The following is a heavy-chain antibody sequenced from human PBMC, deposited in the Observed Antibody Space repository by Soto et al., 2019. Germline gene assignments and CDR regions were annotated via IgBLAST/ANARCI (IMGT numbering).Heavy chain of an antibody. Sequence: TLSLTCTVSGDSISSGDYYWSWIRQPPGKGLEWVGYIYYSGSSYYNPSLKSRVALSVDTSKNQVSLKLSSVTAADTAVYYCAGDPSVYYGATGYWGQGSLVTVSS. J-gene: IGHJ4*02. CDR2: IYYSGSS. D-gene: IGHD1-26*01. V-gene: IGHV4-30-4*01. CDR3: AGDPSVYYGATGY. CDR1: GDSISSGDYY.